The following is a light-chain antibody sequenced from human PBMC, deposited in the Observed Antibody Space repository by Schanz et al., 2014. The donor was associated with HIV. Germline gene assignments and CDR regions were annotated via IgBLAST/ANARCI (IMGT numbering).Light chain of an antibody. V-gene: IGKV3-20*01. CDR2: GAS. J-gene: IGKJ1*01. CDR1: QTLRNNLGSSN. CDR3: QQYGSSPWT. Sequence: EVVMTQSPATLSVSPGDRATLSCRASQTLRNNLGSSNFAWYQQKPGQAPRLLIFGASNRATGIPDRFSGGVSGTDFTLTISRVEPEDYAVYYCQQYGSSPWTFGQGTRVDVK.